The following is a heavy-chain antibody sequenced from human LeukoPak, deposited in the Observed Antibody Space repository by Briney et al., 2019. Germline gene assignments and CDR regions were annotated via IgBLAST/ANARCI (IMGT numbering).Heavy chain of an antibody. CDR1: GGSINVYY. CDR2: ISYSGRT. Sequence: SETLSLTCSVSGGSINVYYWNWIRQSPGKGLEWIGSISYSGRTNYNPSLKSRVTISMDTSKNRFSLKVSSVLAADTAMYYCARGGSRSYTSSTLDYWGQGTLVTVSS. CDR3: ARGGSRSYTSSTLDY. D-gene: IGHD2-2*01. J-gene: IGHJ4*02. V-gene: IGHV4-59*01.